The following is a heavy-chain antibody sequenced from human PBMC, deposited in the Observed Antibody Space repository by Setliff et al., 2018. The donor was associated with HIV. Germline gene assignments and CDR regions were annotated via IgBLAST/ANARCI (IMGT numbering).Heavy chain of an antibody. CDR2: IYTSGSTSGST. CDR1: GGSISRGDYY. CDR3: AAGSPSPFGFDI. Sequence: LSLTCTVSGGSISRGDYYWNWIRQPAGKGLEWIGHIYTSGSTSGSTNYNPSLKSRVTISVDMSKHQCSLKLSSVTAADTAMYFCAAGSPSPFGFDIWGHGAMVTVSS. J-gene: IGHJ3*02. V-gene: IGHV4-61*09. D-gene: IGHD3-10*01.